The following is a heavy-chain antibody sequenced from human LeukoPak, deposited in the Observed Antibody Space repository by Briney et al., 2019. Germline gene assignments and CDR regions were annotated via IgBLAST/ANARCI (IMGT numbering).Heavy chain of an antibody. CDR2: ISSSGSTI. D-gene: IGHD2-15*01. CDR1: GFTFSDYY. V-gene: IGHV3-11*01. Sequence: PGGSLRLSRAASGFTFSDYYMSWIRQAPGKGLEWVSYISSSGSTIYYADSVKGRFTISRDNAKNSLYLQMNSLRAEDTAVYYCARAPVPGYCSGGSCWGAHFDYWGQGTLVTVSS. J-gene: IGHJ4*02. CDR3: ARAPVPGYCSGGSCWGAHFDY.